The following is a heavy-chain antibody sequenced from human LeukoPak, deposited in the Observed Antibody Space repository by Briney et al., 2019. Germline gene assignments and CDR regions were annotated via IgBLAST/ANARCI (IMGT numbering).Heavy chain of an antibody. CDR2: INSNGNYI. CDR3: ARDQRWLVPYYYYGMDV. V-gene: IGHV3-21*01. D-gene: IGHD6-19*01. CDR1: GFTFSPYT. Sequence: GGSLRLSCAASGFTFSPYTMNWVRQAPGKGLEWVSSINSNGNYIYYADSLKGRFTISRDNAKNSLYLQMNSLRAEDTAVYYCARDQRWLVPYYYYGMDVWGQGTTVTVSS. J-gene: IGHJ6*02.